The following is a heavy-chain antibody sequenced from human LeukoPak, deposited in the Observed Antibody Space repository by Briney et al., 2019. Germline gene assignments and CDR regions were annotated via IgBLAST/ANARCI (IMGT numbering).Heavy chain of an antibody. V-gene: IGHV4-34*01. J-gene: IGHJ3*02. CDR3: AREKLRGNDAFDI. CDR2: INHSGST. Sequence: SETLSLTCAVYGGSFSGYYRSWIRQPPGKGLEWIGEINHSGSTNYNPSLKSRVTISVDTSKNQFSLKLSSVTAADTAVYYCAREKLRGNDAFDIWGQGTMITVSS. CDR1: GGSFSGYY. D-gene: IGHD3-16*01.